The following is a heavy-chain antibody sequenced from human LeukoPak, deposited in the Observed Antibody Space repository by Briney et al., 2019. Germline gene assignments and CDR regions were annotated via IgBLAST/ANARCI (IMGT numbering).Heavy chain of an antibody. CDR1: GHSLIELP. CDR3: TTAFYIDGDPEH. J-gene: IGHJ1*01. D-gene: IGHD4-17*01. Sequence: GASVKVSCKVSGHSLIELPIHWVRQAPGKGFEWMGGFDPEDGETTYAQTFQGRVTMTEDTSIDTAYMELSSLRFDDTAVYYCTTAFYIDGDPEHWGLGTRVTVSS. CDR2: FDPEDGET. V-gene: IGHV1-24*01.